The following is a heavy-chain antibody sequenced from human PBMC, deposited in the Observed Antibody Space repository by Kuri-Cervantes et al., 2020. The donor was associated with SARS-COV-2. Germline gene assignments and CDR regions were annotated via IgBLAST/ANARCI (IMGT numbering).Heavy chain of an antibody. D-gene: IGHD3-16*01. CDR3: ARSEGGY. Sequence: SVKVSCKASGYTFTSYDINWVRQATGQGLEWMGGIIPIFGTANYAQKFQGRVTITADESTSTAYMELSRLRSDDTAVYYCARSEGGYWGQGTLVTVSS. CDR2: IIPIFGTA. CDR1: GYTFTSYD. V-gene: IGHV1-69*13. J-gene: IGHJ4*02.